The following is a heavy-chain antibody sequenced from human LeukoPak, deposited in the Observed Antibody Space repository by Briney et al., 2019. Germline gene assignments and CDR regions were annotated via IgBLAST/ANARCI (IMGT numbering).Heavy chain of an antibody. V-gene: IGHV3-23*01. Sequence: PGGSLRLSCAASGFTFSSYAMSWVRQAPGKGLEWVSDISGSGGSTYYADSVKGRFTISRDNAENSLYLQMNSLRAEDTAVYYCARAGPYYDSSGYYYYFDYWGQGTLVTVSS. J-gene: IGHJ4*02. D-gene: IGHD3-22*01. CDR2: ISGSGGST. CDR1: GFTFSSYA. CDR3: ARAGPYYDSSGYYYYFDY.